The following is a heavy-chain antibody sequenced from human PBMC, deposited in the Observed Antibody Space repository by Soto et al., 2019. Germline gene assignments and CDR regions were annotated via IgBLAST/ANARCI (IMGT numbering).Heavy chain of an antibody. V-gene: IGHV1-69*12. J-gene: IGHJ4*02. CDR2: IIPVFATT. CDR1: GGTFSRDV. CDR3: ARDVSTQGLDS. D-gene: IGHD2-21*02. Sequence: VLLVQSGAEVKKPGSSVRVSCKASGGTFSRDVMTWVRQAPGQGLEWMGEIIPVFATTHYAQSFQGRVTFTADESTRTVYMELSGLRYEDTAMYYCARDVSTQGLDSWGQGTLVTVSS.